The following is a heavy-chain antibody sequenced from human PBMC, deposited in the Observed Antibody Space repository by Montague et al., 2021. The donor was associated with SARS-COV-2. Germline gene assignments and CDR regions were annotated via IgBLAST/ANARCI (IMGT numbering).Heavy chain of an antibody. Sequence: SETLSLTCTVPGGPISSSSDYWGWIRQPPGKGLEWIGSIDYSGNTYYKPSLKSRVTISVDTSKNQFSLKLSSVTAADTALYYCARHAFSITIFGRADSYGVGVWGQGTPVTVSS. V-gene: IGHV4-39*01. CDR1: GGPISSSSDY. CDR2: IDYSGNT. J-gene: IGHJ6*02. D-gene: IGHD3-3*01. CDR3: ARHAFSITIFGRADSYGVGV.